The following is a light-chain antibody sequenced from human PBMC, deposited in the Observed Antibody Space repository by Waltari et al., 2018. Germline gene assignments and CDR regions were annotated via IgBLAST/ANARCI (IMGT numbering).Light chain of an antibody. CDR2: SDD. V-gene: IGLV1-44*01. Sequence: QSVLTQPPSASGSPGQRVIISCSGSTSNIGSNHENWYQQLPGTDPKLIFYSDDQRPSGVPDRFSGSSSSTSPSLAISGLQSDDEAYYFCSAWDGSLNSWVFGGGTKLTVL. CDR3: SAWDGSLNSWV. CDR1: TSNIGSNH. J-gene: IGLJ3*02.